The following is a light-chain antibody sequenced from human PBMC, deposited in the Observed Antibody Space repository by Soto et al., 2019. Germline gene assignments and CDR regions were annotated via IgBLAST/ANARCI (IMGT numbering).Light chain of an antibody. Sequence: QSALTQPASVSGSPGQSITISCTGTRSDVGGYNYVSWYQQHPGKVPKLIIYGVTNRPSGVSSRFSGSKSGNTASLTISGLQVEDEADYYCCSYETTSSYVFGTGTKVTVL. CDR2: GVT. V-gene: IGLV2-14*03. CDR1: RSDVGGYNY. CDR3: CSYETTSSYV. J-gene: IGLJ1*01.